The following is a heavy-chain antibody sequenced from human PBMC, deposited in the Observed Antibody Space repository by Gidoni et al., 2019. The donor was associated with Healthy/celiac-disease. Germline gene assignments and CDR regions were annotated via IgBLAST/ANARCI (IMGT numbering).Heavy chain of an antibody. CDR2: ISAYNGNT. Sequence: QVQLVQSGAEVKKPGASVKVSCKASGYTFTSYGISWVRQAPGQGLEWMGWISAYNGNTNYAQKLQGRVTMTTDTSTSTAYMELRSLRSDDTAVYYCARDPSRGYDILTGYYPLDYWGQGTLVTVSS. V-gene: IGHV1-18*01. D-gene: IGHD3-9*01. J-gene: IGHJ4*02. CDR1: GYTFTSYG. CDR3: ARDPSRGYDILTGYYPLDY.